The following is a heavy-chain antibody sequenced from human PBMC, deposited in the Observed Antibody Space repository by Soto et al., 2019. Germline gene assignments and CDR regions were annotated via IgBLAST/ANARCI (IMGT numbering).Heavy chain of an antibody. Sequence: GGSLRLSCAASGFTFSSFAMSWVRQAQGKGLEWVSAISGSDNSTYYADSVKGRFTISRDNSKNTLYLQMSSLRADDTAVYYCAPMGVWGQGTTVTVSS. CDR2: ISGSDNST. J-gene: IGHJ6*02. CDR3: APMGV. CDR1: GFTFSSFA. V-gene: IGHV3-23*01.